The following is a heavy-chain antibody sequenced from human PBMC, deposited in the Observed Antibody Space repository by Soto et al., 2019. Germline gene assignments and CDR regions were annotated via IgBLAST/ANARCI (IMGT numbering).Heavy chain of an antibody. CDR2: INHSGST. Sequence: QVQLQQWGAGLLKPSETLSLTCAVYGGSFSGYYWSWIRQPPGKGLEWIGEINHSGSTNYNPSLKSRVTISVGTSKNQFSLKLSSVTAADTAVYYCARGDYLIGAFQHWGQGTLVTVSS. CDR3: ARGDYLIGAFQH. J-gene: IGHJ1*01. V-gene: IGHV4-34*01. D-gene: IGHD5-12*01. CDR1: GGSFSGYY.